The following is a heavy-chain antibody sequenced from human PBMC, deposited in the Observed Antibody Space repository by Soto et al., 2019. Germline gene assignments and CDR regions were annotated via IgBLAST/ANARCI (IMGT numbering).Heavy chain of an antibody. J-gene: IGHJ4*02. D-gene: IGHD3-16*01. Sequence: QVQLVESGGGVVQPGRSLRLSCAASGFTFSSYGMHWVRQAPGKGLAWVAVISYDGSNKYYADSVKGRFTISRDNSKNTLYLQMNSLRAEDTAVYYCAKGGSRDGYSCGQGTLVTVSS. V-gene: IGHV3-30*18. CDR3: AKGGSRDGYS. CDR2: ISYDGSNK. CDR1: GFTFSSYG.